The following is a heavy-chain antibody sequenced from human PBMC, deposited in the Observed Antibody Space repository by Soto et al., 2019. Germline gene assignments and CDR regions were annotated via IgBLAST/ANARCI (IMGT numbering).Heavy chain of an antibody. J-gene: IGHJ4*02. CDR1: GYTFTSYG. V-gene: IGHV1-18*01. D-gene: IGHD3-3*01. CDR3: ARYDDFWSENQFDY. CDR2: ISAYNGNT. Sequence: ASVKVSCKASGYTFTSYGISWVRQAPGQGLEWMGWISAYNGNTNYAQKLQGRVTMTTDTSTSTAYMELRSLRSDDTAVYYCARYDDFWSENQFDYWGQGTLVTVSS.